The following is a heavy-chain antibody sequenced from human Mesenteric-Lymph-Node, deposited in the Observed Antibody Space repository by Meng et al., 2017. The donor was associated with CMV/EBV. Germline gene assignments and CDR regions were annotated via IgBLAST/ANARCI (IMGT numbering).Heavy chain of an antibody. V-gene: IGHV3-30*04. J-gene: IGHJ4*02. CDR2: ISYDGTNK. CDR1: GFTLTNYA. Sequence: GESLKISCAASGFTLTNYAVHWVRQAPGKGLEWVTLISYDGTNKYFADSVKGRFTISRDTSKNTQYLQMNSLRPEDTAIYYCARDRSGVGWEGIDYWGQGTLVTSPQ. CDR3: ARDRSGVGWEGIDY. D-gene: IGHD1-26*01.